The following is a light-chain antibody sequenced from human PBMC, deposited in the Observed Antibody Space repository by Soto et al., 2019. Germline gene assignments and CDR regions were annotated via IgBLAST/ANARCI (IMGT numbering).Light chain of an antibody. Sequence: EIVMTQSPATLSVSPGERVTLSCRASQSVNSKVAGYQQKPGQAARRLIYGASTRATGSPARFSGSGSGREFTLPISSLQSEDFAVYYCQQYNYWPPITFGQGTRLEIK. J-gene: IGKJ5*01. V-gene: IGKV3-15*01. CDR1: QSVNSK. CDR3: QQYNYWPPIT. CDR2: GAS.